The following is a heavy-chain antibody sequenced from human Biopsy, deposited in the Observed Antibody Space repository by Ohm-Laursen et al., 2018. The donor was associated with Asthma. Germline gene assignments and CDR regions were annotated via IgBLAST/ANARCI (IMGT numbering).Heavy chain of an antibody. CDR1: GGSISVSNW. Sequence: PGTLSLTWHVSGGSISVSNWWSWVRQPPGRGLEWIGQLYHLGNANYNPSLKIRVTMSVDKSKNQFSLKLTSVTAADTAVYFCARRWRSYDSSNYYLDQWGPGTLVTVSS. CDR3: ARRWRSYDSSNYYLDQ. D-gene: IGHD3-22*01. CDR2: LYHLGNA. J-gene: IGHJ4*02. V-gene: IGHV4-4*01.